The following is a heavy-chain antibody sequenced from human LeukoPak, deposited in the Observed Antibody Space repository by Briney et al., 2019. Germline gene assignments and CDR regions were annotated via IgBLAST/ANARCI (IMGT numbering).Heavy chain of an antibody. CDR2: IRYDGSNK. J-gene: IGHJ3*02. CDR3: AKDPWGPGVARIDAFDI. CDR1: GFTFSSYG. D-gene: IGHD7-27*01. Sequence: PGGSLRLSCAASGFTFSSYGMHWVRQAPGKGLEWVAFIRYDGSNKYYADSVKGRFTISRDNSKNTLYLQMNSLRAEDTAVYYCAKDPWGPGVARIDAFDIWGQGTMVTVSS. V-gene: IGHV3-30*02.